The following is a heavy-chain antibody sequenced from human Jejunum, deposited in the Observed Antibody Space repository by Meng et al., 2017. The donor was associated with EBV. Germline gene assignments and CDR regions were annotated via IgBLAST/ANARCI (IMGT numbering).Heavy chain of an antibody. J-gene: IGHJ4*02. Sequence: HLVQFGGAVKNPVAPVVVSCQASEYLFTTYDLHWGRQAPGQRLEWMGWINGGATSTVYSQNFQGRLTIARDTSARTAFMELSSLTSEDTAVYYCASGPSCSSGSCQEFDYWGQGTLVTVSS. CDR1: EYLFTTYD. CDR3: ASGPSCSSGSCQEFDY. CDR2: INGGATST. D-gene: IGHD2-2*01. V-gene: IGHV1-3*01.